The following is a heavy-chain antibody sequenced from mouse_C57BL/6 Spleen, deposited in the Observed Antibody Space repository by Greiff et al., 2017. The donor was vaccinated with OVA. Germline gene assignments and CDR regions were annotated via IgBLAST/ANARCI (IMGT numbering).Heavy chain of an antibody. D-gene: IGHD2-10*02. CDR3: ARSPYGNYGYFDY. CDR2: IRNKANGYTT. V-gene: IGHV7-3*01. Sequence: EVKVEESGGGLVQPGGSLSLSCAASGFTFTDYYMSWVRQPPGKALEWLGFIRNKANGYTTEYSASVKGRFTISRDNSQSILYLQLNALRAEDSATYYCARSPYGNYGYFDYWGQGTTLTVSS. J-gene: IGHJ2*01. CDR1: GFTFTDYY.